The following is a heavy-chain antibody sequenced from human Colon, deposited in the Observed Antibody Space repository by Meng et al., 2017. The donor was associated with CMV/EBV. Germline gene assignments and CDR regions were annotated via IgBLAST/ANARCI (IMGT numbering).Heavy chain of an antibody. J-gene: IGHJ4*02. V-gene: IGHV4-34*01. CDR1: GGSLGRHY. Sequence: SETLSLTCAVSGGSLGRHYWSWIRQSPGKGLEWIGDINTSGRPNYNPSLKSRVTISIDTSRNQFYLNVNSVTAADTAVYYGVRDLTGEEDYWGQGNMVTVSS. D-gene: IGHD7-27*01. CDR2: INTSGRP. CDR3: VRDLTGEEDY.